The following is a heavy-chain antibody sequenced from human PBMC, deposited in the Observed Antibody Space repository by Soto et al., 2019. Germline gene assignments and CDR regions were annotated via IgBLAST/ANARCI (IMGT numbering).Heavy chain of an antibody. D-gene: IGHD6-13*01. CDR2: ISPNNGTT. V-gene: IGHV1-18*01. J-gene: IGHJ6*02. Sequence: ASVKVSCKASGYTFTSYGISWVRQAPGQGLEWMGWISPNNGTTNYAQKLQGRVTMTTDTSTSTAYMELSSLRSEDTAVYYCASWIFRHSSSWYRDQYYGMDVWGQGTTVTVSS. CDR1: GYTFTSYG. CDR3: ASWIFRHSSSWYRDQYYGMDV.